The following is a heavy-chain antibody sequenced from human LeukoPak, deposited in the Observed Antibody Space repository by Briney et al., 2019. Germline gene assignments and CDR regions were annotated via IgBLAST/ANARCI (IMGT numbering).Heavy chain of an antibody. V-gene: IGHV4-59*08. J-gene: IGHJ6*03. Sequence: SETLSLTCTVSGGSISSYYWSWIRQPPGKGLEWVVYLYYSGSTNYNPSLKSRVTISVDTSKNQFSLKLSSVTAADTAVYYCARRGPVTTPYYYYYMDVWGKGTTVTVSS. CDR2: LYYSGST. D-gene: IGHD4-17*01. CDR3: ARRGPVTTPYYYYYMDV. CDR1: GGSISSYY.